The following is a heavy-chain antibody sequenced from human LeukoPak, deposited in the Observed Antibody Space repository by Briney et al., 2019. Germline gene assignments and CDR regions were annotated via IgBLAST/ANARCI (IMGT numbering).Heavy chain of an antibody. D-gene: IGHD3-16*02. Sequence: ASETLSLTCTVSGGSISSYYWSWIRQPPGKGLEWIGYIYYSGSTNYNPSLKSRVTISVDTSKNQFSLKLSSVTAADTAVYYCARAPRLGELSLGFDYWGQGTLVTVSS. CDR2: IYYSGST. V-gene: IGHV4-59*12. J-gene: IGHJ4*02. CDR3: ARAPRLGELSLGFDY. CDR1: GGSISSYY.